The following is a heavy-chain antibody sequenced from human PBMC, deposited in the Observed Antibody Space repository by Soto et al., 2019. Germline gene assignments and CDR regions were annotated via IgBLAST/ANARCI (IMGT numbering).Heavy chain of an antibody. CDR3: ARGSKMAILTGSFDY. CDR2: IIPIFGTA. J-gene: IGHJ4*02. Sequence: SVKVSCKASGGTFSSYAISWVRQAPGQGLEWMGGIIPIFGTANYAQKFQGRVTITADESTSTAYMELSSLRSEDTAVYYCARGSKMAILTGSFDYWGQGTLVTVSS. CDR1: GGTFSSYA. V-gene: IGHV1-69*13. D-gene: IGHD3-9*01.